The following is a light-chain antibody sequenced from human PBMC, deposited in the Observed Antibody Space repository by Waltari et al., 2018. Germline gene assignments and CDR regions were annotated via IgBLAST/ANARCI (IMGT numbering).Light chain of an antibody. J-gene: IGLJ3*02. Sequence: QSALTQPASVSGSPGQSITISCTGTSSYIGMYNFVSWYQQHTDKAPKLVIYGFSIRPSGVSIRFSGSKSGNTASLPISGLQAEDEADYYCSSYTSTSSPWVFGGGTKLTVL. CDR3: SSYTSTSSPWV. CDR2: GFS. CDR1: SSYIGMYNF. V-gene: IGLV2-14*03.